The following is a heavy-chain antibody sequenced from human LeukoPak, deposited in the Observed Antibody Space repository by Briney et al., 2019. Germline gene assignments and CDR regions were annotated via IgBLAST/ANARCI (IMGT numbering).Heavy chain of an antibody. CDR2: IYTSGST. CDR1: GGSISYYY. J-gene: IGHJ5*02. D-gene: IGHD5-24*01. CDR3: ARGRIRDGYNS. V-gene: IGHV4-4*09. Sequence: SETLSLTCTVSGGSISYYYWSWIRQPPGKGLQWIWYIYTSGSTNYNPSLKSRVTISVDTSKNQFSLKLSSVTAADTAVYYCARGRIRDGYNSWGQGTLVTVSS.